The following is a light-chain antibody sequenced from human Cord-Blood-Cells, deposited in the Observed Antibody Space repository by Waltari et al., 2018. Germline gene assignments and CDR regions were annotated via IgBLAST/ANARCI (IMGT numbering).Light chain of an antibody. Sequence: QSALTQPASVSGSPGQSITISCPGTSSDVGGYNYVSWYQQHPGTAPKPMIYEVSNLPSGVSNRFSGSKSGNTASLTISGLQAEDEADYYCSSYTSSSTWVFGGGTKLTVL. V-gene: IGLV2-14*01. J-gene: IGLJ3*02. CDR3: SSYTSSSTWV. CDR1: SSDVGGYNY. CDR2: EVS.